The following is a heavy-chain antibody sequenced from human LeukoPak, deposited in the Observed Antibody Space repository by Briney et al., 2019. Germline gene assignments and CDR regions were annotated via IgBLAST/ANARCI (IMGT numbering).Heavy chain of an antibody. CDR3: ARGRWLTRRPNDAFDI. CDR1: GFTFSPYW. D-gene: IGHD5-12*01. J-gene: IGHJ3*02. V-gene: IGHV3-74*01. Sequence: PGGSLRLSCAASGFTFSPYWMYWVRQAPGKGPVWVSRINSDGSTTDYAESVKGRFTISRDNAKNMVFVQMNSLRADDTAVYYCARGRWLTRRPNDAFDIWGQGTMVTVSS. CDR2: INSDGSTT.